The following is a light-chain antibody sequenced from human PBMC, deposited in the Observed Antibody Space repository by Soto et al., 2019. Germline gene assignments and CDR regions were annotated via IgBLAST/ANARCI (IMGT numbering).Light chain of an antibody. J-gene: IGKJ1*01. CDR1: QSLNNW. CDR2: KAS. CDR3: QQYNSYSWT. Sequence: DIQVTQFPSTLSASVGDRVTITCRASQSLNNWLAWYQQKPGNAPKLLIYKASNLESGVPSRFSGSGSGTEFTLTISILQPDDLATYYCQQYNSYSWTFGQGTKVEIK. V-gene: IGKV1-5*03.